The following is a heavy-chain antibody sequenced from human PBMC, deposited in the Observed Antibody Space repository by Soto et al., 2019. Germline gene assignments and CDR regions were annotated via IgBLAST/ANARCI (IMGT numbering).Heavy chain of an antibody. D-gene: IGHD3-10*01. J-gene: IGHJ4*02. V-gene: IGHV3-7*05. CDR1: GFTFSSYW. Sequence: GGSLRLSCAASGFTFSSYWMSWVRQAPGKGLEWVANIKQDGSEKYYVDSVKGRFTISRDNAKNSLYLQMNSLRAEDTAVYYCARAFPTQAGREDYWGQGTLVTVSS. CDR2: IKQDGSEK. CDR3: ARAFPTQAGREDY.